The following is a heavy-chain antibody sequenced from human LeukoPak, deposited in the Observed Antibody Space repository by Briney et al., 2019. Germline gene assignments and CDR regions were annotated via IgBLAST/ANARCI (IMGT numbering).Heavy chain of an antibody. D-gene: IGHD1-1*01. J-gene: IGHJ4*02. Sequence: SQTLSLTCAISGDSVSSNSAAWHWIRQSPSRGLEWLGRTYYRSKWYNDYAVSVKSRITINPDTSKNQFSLQLNSVTPVDTAVYYCARDPNWTFYYFDYWGQGTLVTVSS. V-gene: IGHV6-1*01. CDR3: ARDPNWTFYYFDY. CDR2: TYYRSKWYN. CDR1: GDSVSSNSAA.